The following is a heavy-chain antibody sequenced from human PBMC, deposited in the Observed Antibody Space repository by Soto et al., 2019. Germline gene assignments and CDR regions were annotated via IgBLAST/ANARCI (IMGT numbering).Heavy chain of an antibody. CDR3: AGRDCSGTNCYYLDYYYMDV. CDR2: IYYSGST. D-gene: IGHD2-2*01. CDR1: GGSFSSYY. J-gene: IGHJ6*03. Sequence: QVQLQESGPGLVRPSETLSLTCTVSGGSFSSYYWTWIRQSPGKGLEWFGYIYYSGSTDYNPSLRGLLAKSIDTSKNQFSLRLNSKTAADTAVYYCAGRDCSGTNCYYLDYYYMDVWGKGTTVTVSS. V-gene: IGHV4-59*08.